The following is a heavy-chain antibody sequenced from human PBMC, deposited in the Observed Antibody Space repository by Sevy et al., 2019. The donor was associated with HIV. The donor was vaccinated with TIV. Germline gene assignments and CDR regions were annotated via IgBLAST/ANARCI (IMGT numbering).Heavy chain of an antibody. CDR1: GFTVSSNY. CDR2: INSGGST. CDR3: ARDPGSGTPDY. Sequence: GGSLRLSCAASGFTVSSNYMSWVRQAPGKGLEWVSVINSGGSTYYADSVKGRFTISRDNSKNTLYLQMNSLRAEDTAVYYCARDPGSGTPDYWGQGTLVTVSS. J-gene: IGHJ4*02. V-gene: IGHV3-53*01. D-gene: IGHD3-10*01.